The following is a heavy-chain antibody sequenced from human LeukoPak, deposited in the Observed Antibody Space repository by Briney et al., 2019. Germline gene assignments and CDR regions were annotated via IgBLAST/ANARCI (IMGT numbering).Heavy chain of an antibody. D-gene: IGHD4-17*01. CDR1: GFTFSNYG. CDR3: ARGTTPKI. CDR2: ISYDGSNE. V-gene: IGHV3-30*03. J-gene: IGHJ3*02. Sequence: GGSLRLSCTASGFTFSNYGMHWVRQAPGKGLEWVAVISYDGSNEYYADSVKGRFTISRDNSKNTLYLQMNSLRAEDTAVYYCARGTTPKIWGQGTMVTVSS.